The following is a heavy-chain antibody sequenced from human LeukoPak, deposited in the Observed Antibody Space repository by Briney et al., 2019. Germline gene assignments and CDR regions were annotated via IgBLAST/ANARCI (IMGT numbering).Heavy chain of an antibody. D-gene: IGHD4-17*01. V-gene: IGHV3-20*04. J-gene: IGHJ4*02. Sequence: GGSLRLSCAASGFTFDDYGMSWVRQAPGKGLEWVSGINWNGGSTGYADSVKGRFTISRDNAKNSLYLQMSSLRAEDTALYYCARGDDYGDPLDYWGQGTLVTVSS. CDR2: INWNGGST. CDR1: GFTFDDYG. CDR3: ARGDDYGDPLDY.